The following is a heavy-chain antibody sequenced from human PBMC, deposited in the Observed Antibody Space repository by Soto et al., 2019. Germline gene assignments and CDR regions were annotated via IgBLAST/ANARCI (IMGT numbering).Heavy chain of an antibody. CDR1: GYTFTSYG. CDR2: ISAYNGNT. CDR3: ARDTPYSGLTKIYYYYGMDV. D-gene: IGHD1-26*01. J-gene: IGHJ6*02. V-gene: IGHV1-18*01. Sequence: ASVKVSCKASGYTFTSYGISWVRQAPGQGLEWMGWISAYNGNTNYAQKLQGRVTMTTDTSTSTAYMELRSLRSDDTAVYYCARDTPYSGLTKIYYYYGMDVWGQGTTVTVSS.